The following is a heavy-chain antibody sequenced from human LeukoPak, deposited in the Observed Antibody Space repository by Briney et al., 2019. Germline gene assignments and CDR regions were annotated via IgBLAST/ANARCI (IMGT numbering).Heavy chain of an antibody. J-gene: IGHJ3*02. CDR2: ISYDGSNK. V-gene: IGHV3-30-3*01. CDR1: GFTFSSYA. CDR3: AREGYYYDSKDAFDI. D-gene: IGHD3-22*01. Sequence: PGRSLRLSCAASGFTFSSYAMPWVRQAPGKGLEWVAVISYDGSNKYYADSVKGRFTISRDNSKNTLYLQMNSLRAEDTAVYYCAREGYYYDSKDAFDIWGQGTMVTVSS.